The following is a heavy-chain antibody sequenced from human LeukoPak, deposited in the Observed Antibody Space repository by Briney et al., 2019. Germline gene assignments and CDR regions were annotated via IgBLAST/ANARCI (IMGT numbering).Heavy chain of an antibody. V-gene: IGHV3-30*18. CDR3: AKDLYYGYYFDN. Sequence: AGGSLRLSCAASGITLSSYWMHWVRLAPGKGLEWVALISDDASNKHYADSVKGRFTISRDNSENMLYLQMNSLRAEDTAVYYCAKDLYYGYYFDNWGQGTLVTVSS. D-gene: IGHD3-16*01. CDR1: GITLSSYW. J-gene: IGHJ4*02. CDR2: ISDDASNK.